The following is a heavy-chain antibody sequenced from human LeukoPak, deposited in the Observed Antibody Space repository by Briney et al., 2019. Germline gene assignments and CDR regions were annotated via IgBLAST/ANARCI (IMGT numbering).Heavy chain of an antibody. Sequence: SETLSLTCTVPGGSISSSNYYWGWIRQPPGKGLEWIGSIYYSGTTYYSSSLKSRVIISVDTSKNQFSLKLSSVTATDTAVYYCARHEAQDFDYWGQGTLVTVSS. J-gene: IGHJ4*02. V-gene: IGHV4-39*01. CDR1: GGSISSSNYY. CDR2: IYYSGTT. CDR3: ARHEAQDFDY.